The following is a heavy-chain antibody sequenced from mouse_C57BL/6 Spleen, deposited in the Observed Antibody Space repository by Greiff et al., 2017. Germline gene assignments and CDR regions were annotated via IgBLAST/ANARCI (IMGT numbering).Heavy chain of an antibody. CDR3: ARGSTVARFDY. Sequence: QVQLKQSGPELVKPGASVKISCKASGYAFSSSWMNWVKQRPGKGLEWIGRIYPGDGDTNYNGKFKGKATLTADKSSSTAYMQLSSLTSEDSAVYFCARGSTVARFDYWGQGTTLTVSS. J-gene: IGHJ2*01. CDR2: IYPGDGDT. V-gene: IGHV1-82*01. D-gene: IGHD1-1*01. CDR1: GYAFSSSW.